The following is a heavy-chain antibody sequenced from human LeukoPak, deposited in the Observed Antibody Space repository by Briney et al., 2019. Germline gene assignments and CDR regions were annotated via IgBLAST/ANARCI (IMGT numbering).Heavy chain of an antibody. Sequence: WGSLSLSCAASGITASSYAKTWVRQAPGKGLEWVSTISGSGDGTLYADSVKGRFTISRDNFKNTLYLQMNSLRAEDTALYHCAKDPNGDYIGAFDMWGQGSMDSDSS. CDR3: AKDPNGDYIGAFDM. CDR2: ISGSGDGT. CDR1: GITASSYA. D-gene: IGHD4-17*01. J-gene: IGHJ3*02. V-gene: IGHV3-23*01.